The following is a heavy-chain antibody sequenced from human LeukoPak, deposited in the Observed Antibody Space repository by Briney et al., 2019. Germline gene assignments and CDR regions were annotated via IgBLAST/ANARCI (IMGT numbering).Heavy chain of an antibody. V-gene: IGHV3-30*18. CDR1: GFTFSSYG. CDR3: AKDVRKQLIAYYYFDT. D-gene: IGHD6-13*01. Sequence: GGSLRLSCAASGFTFSSYGIHWVRQAPGKGLEWVAVILYGGSNKYYADSVKGRFTISRDNSKNTLYLQMNSLRAEDTAVYYLAKDVRKQLIAYYYFDTWGQGTLFTASP. J-gene: IGHJ4*02. CDR2: ILYGGSNK.